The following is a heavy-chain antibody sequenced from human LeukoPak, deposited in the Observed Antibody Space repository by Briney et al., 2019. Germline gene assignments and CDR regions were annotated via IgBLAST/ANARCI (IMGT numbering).Heavy chain of an antibody. J-gene: IGHJ6*03. D-gene: IGHD3-3*01. Sequence: QPGGSLRLSCAASGFTFSSYWMHWVRQAPGKGLVWVSRINSDGSSTSYADSVKGRFTISRDNAKNTLYLQMNSLRAEDTAVYYCARELRFLEWPNSYYMDVWGKGTTVTVSS. V-gene: IGHV3-74*01. CDR3: ARELRFLEWPNSYYMDV. CDR2: INSDGSST. CDR1: GFTFSSYW.